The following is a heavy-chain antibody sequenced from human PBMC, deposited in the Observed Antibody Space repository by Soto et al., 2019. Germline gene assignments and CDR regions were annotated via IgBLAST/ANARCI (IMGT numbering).Heavy chain of an antibody. D-gene: IGHD3-9*01. CDR2: INSDGSST. J-gene: IGHJ5*02. CDR3: ARAGRGLVLRYFDLYPDNWFDP. V-gene: IGHV3-74*01. Sequence: PGGSLRLSCAASGFTFSRYWMHWVRQGPGKGLVWVSRINSDGSSTSYADSVKGRFTISRDNAKNTLYLQMNSLRAEDTAVYYCARAGRGLVLRYFDLYPDNWFDPWGQGT. CDR1: GFTFSRYW.